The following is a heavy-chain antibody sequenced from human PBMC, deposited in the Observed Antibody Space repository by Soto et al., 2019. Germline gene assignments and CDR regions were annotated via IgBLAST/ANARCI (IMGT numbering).Heavy chain of an antibody. CDR3: ARSLMITFGGVVTYAAFDI. CDR1: GGSFSGYYW. J-gene: IGHJ3*02. Sequence: ETLSLTCAVYGGSFSGYYWSWIRQPPGKGLEWLAHIFSNDEKSYSTFLKSRLTISKDTSKSQVVLTMTNMDPVDTATYYCARSLMITFGGVVTYAAFDIWGQGTMVTVSS. V-gene: IGHV2-26*01. CDR2: IFSNDEK. D-gene: IGHD3-16*01.